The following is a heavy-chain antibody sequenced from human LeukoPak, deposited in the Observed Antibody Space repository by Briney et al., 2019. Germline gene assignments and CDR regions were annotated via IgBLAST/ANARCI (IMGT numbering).Heavy chain of an antibody. CDR3: AKESSASYYFDY. CDR2: IPYDGRNT. D-gene: IGHD3-10*01. CDR1: GSTFSSNG. V-gene: IGHV3-30*02. J-gene: IGHJ4*02. Sequence: GGSLRLSCAASGSTFSSNGMYWVRQAPGKGLEWVAFIPYDGRNTYYADSVKGRFTISRDTSKNTLYLQTINLRAEDTAVYYCAKESSASYYFDYWGQGTLVTVSS.